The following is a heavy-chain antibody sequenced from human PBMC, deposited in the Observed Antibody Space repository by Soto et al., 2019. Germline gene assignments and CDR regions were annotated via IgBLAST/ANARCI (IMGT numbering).Heavy chain of an antibody. CDR1: GFTFRSYS. CDR2: ISSSSSYI. Sequence: GGAPRLSCAASGFTFRSYSINLGRQAPGKGLEWVSSISSSSSYIYYADSVKGRFTISRDNAKNSLYLQMNSLRAEDTAVYYCARDPNIVVVPAAMPNWFDPWGQGTLVTVS. CDR3: ARDPNIVVVPAAMPNWFDP. D-gene: IGHD2-2*01. J-gene: IGHJ5*02. V-gene: IGHV3-21*01.